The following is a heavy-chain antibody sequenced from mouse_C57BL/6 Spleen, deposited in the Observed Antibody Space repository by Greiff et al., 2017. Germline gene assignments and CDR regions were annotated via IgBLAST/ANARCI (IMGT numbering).Heavy chain of an antibody. V-gene: IGHV1-85*01. Sequence: QVQLQQSGPELVKPGASVKLSCKASGYTFTSYDINWVKQRPGQGLEWIGWIYPRSGSTKYNEKFKGKATLTVDKASSTAYMELHSLTSEDSAVYFCARKSRYYGNYLAMDYWGQGTSVTVSS. D-gene: IGHD2-1*01. CDR2: IYPRSGST. J-gene: IGHJ4*01. CDR3: ARKSRYYGNYLAMDY. CDR1: GYTFTSYD.